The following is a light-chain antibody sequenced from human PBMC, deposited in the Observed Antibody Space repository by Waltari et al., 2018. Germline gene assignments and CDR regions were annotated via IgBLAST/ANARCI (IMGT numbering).Light chain of an antibody. V-gene: IGKV1-9*01. Sequence: DIQLTQSPSFLSVSVGDRVTITCRASQGISSSLAWDQQKPGKAPKLLVHAASSLQSGVPSRFSGSGAGTEFTLTSSSLQPEDFASYYCQQLSTYPLTIGGGTKVEIK. CDR2: AAS. CDR1: QGISSS. CDR3: QQLSTYPLT. J-gene: IGKJ4*01.